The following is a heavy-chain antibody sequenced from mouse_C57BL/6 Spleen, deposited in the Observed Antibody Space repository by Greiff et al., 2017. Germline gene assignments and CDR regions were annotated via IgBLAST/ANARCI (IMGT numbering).Heavy chain of an antibody. CDR3: ARRTTVSYAMDY. CDR1: GYTFTSYW. J-gene: IGHJ4*01. D-gene: IGHD1-1*01. CDR2: IYPGSGST. Sequence: QVQLQQPGAELVKPGASVKMSCKASGYTFTSYWITWVKQRPGQGLEWIGDIYPGSGSTNYNEKFKSKATLTVDTSSSTAYMQLSSLTSEAAAVYYCARRTTVSYAMDYWGQGTSVTVSS. V-gene: IGHV1-55*01.